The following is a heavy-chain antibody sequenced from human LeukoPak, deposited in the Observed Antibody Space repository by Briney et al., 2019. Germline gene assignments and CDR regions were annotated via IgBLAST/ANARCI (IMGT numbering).Heavy chain of an antibody. D-gene: IGHD3-10*01. CDR3: ARARRITMVRGVKLDYYMDV. V-gene: IGHV1-8*02. CDR2: MNPNSGNT. Sequence: VASVKVSCKASGYIFSNYGISWVRQAPGQGLEWMGWMNPNSGNTGYAQKFQGRVTMTRNTSISTAYMELSSPRSEDTAVYYCARARRITMVRGVKLDYYMDVWGKGTTVTVSS. CDR1: GYIFSNYG. J-gene: IGHJ6*03.